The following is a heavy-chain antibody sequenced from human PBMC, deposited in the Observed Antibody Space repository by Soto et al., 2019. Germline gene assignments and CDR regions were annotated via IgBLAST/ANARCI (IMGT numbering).Heavy chain of an antibody. V-gene: IGHV1-2*02. CDR1: GYTFTGYY. D-gene: IGHD5-12*01. Sequence: ASVKVSCKASGYTFTGYYMHWVRQAPGQGLEWMGWINPNSGGTNYAQKFQGRVTMTRDTSISTAYMELSRLRSDDTAVYYCARGGVVKPYSGYDDYWGQGTLVTVSS. CDR2: INPNSGGT. J-gene: IGHJ4*02. CDR3: ARGGVVKPYSGYDDY.